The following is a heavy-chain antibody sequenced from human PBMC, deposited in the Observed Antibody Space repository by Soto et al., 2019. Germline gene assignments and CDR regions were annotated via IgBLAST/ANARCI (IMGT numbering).Heavy chain of an antibody. Sequence: QVQLQESGPGLVKPSQTLSLTCTVSGGSISSGGYYWSWIRQHPGKGLEWIGYIYYSGSTYYNPSLKSRVTLSVDTSKNQFSLKLSSVTAADTAVYYCARTTMMIQDYGDQYWGQGTLVTVSS. D-gene: IGHD4-17*01. V-gene: IGHV4-31*03. J-gene: IGHJ4*02. CDR2: IYYSGST. CDR1: GGSISSGGYY. CDR3: ARTTMMIQDYGDQY.